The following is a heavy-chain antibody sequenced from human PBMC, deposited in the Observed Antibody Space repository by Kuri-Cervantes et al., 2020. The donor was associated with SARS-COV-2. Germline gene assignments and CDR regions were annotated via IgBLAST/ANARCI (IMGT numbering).Heavy chain of an antibody. CDR2: IYYSGST. J-gene: IGHJ4*02. V-gene: IGHV4-59*11. Sequence: SETLSLTCTVSGGPISSHYWSWIRQPPGKGLEWIGYIYYSGSTNYNPSLKSRVTISVDTSKNQFSLKLSSVTAADTAVYYCARDRGKDGYNLYYFDYWGQGTLVTVSS. D-gene: IGHD5-24*01. CDR3: ARDRGKDGYNLYYFDY. CDR1: GGPISSHY.